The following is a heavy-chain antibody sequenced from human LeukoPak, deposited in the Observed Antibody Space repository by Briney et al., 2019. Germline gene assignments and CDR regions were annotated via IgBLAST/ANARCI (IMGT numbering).Heavy chain of an antibody. V-gene: IGHV4-39*07. Sequence: SETLSLTCTVSGVSISSSNSYWGWIRQPPGKGPEWIGSIYYTGSTYHNPSLKSRVTISEDPSKNQFSLKLRSVTAADTAVYYCAREDGTAMDNAFDIWSQGTMVTVSS. CDR2: IYYTGST. J-gene: IGHJ3*02. D-gene: IGHD5-18*01. CDR3: AREDGTAMDNAFDI. CDR1: GVSISSSNSY.